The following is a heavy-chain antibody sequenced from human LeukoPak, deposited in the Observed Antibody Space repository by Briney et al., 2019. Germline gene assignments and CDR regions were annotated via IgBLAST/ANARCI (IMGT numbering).Heavy chain of an antibody. CDR2: ISAYNGNT. CDR3: ARDLLWFGELPGAFDI. J-gene: IGHJ3*02. CDR1: GYTFTSYG. Sequence: ASVNVSCKASGYTFTSYGISWVRQAPGQGLEWMGWISAYNGNTNYAQKLQGRVTMTTDTSTSTAYMELRSLRSDDTAVYYCARDLLWFGELPGAFDIWGQGTMVTVSS. D-gene: IGHD3-10*01. V-gene: IGHV1-18*01.